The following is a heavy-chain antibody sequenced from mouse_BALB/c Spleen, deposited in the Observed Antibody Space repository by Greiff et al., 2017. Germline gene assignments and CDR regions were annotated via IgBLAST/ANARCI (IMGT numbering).Heavy chain of an antibody. CDR1: GFTFSSYT. CDR3: TTDGMDY. V-gene: IGHV5-6-4*01. J-gene: IGHJ4*01. Sequence: EVMLVESGGGLVKPGGSLKLSCAASGFTFSSYTMSWVRQTPEKRLEWVATISSGGSYTYYPDSVKGRFTISRDNAKNTLYLQMSSLKSEDTAMYYCTTDGMDYWGQGTSVTVSS. CDR2: ISSGGSYT.